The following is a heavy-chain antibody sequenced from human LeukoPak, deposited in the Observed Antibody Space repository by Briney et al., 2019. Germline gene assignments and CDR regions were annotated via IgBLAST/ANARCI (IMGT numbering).Heavy chain of an antibody. CDR3: AKDPRLYDILTGYTYGMDV. V-gene: IGHV3-23*01. CDR2: ISGSGGST. CDR1: GFTFSSYA. Sequence: GGSLRLSCAASGFTFSSYAMSWVRQAPGKGLEWVSAISGSGGSTYYADSVKGRFTISRDNSKNTLYLQMNSLRAEDTAVYYCAKDPRLYDILTGYTYGMDVWGQGTTVTVSS. D-gene: IGHD3-9*01. J-gene: IGHJ6*02.